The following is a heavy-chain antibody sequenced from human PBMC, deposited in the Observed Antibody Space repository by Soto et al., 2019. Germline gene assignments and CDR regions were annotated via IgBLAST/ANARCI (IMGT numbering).Heavy chain of an antibody. CDR3: TRDPRMVTAATF. J-gene: IGHJ4*02. V-gene: IGHV3-73*01. D-gene: IGHD2-2*01. CDR2: IRSKANSYAT. CDR1: GFTFSGSA. Sequence: GGSLRLSCAASGFTFSGSAMHWVRQASGKGLEWVGRIRSKANSYATAYAASVKGRFTISRDDSKNTAYLQMNSLKTEDTAVYYCTRDPRMVTAATFWGQGTLVTVSS.